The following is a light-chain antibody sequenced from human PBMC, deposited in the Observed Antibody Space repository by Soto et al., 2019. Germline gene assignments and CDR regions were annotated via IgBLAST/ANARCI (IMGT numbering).Light chain of an antibody. J-gene: IGKJ1*01. CDR2: KAS. V-gene: IGKV1-5*03. CDR3: QQYNSYWTWT. CDR1: QSIGVY. Sequence: DIQVTQSPSSLSASIGDRVTITCRASQSIGVYLAWYQQKSGVAPKLLIYKASSLENGVPSRFSGSGSGTEFTLTISSLQPDDWGTYYCQQYNSYWTWTFGQGTKVEIK.